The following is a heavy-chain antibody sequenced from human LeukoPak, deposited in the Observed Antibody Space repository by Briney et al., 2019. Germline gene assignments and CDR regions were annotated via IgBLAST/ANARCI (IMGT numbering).Heavy chain of an antibody. CDR1: GFTFSNYA. CDR3: ARAPRAAVAFDI. D-gene: IGHD4-17*01. CDR2: ISGTGGTT. J-gene: IGHJ3*02. Sequence: GGSLRLSCAASGFTFSNYAMSWVRQAPGKGLEWVSGISGTGGTTYYADSVKGRFTISRDNSKNTLYLQMNSLRAEDTAVYYCARAPRAAVAFDIWGQGTMVTVSS. V-gene: IGHV3-23*01.